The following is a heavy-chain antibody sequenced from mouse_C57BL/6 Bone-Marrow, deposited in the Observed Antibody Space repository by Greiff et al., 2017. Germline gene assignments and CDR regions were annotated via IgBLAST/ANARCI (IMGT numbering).Heavy chain of an antibody. D-gene: IGHD4-1*01. V-gene: IGHV5-6*01. Sequence: VQLQQSGGDLVKPGGSLKLSCAASGFTFSSYGMSWVRQTPDKRLEWVATISSGGSYTYYPDSVKGRFPISRDNAKNTLYLQMSSLKSEDTAMXYCASNWDGAMDYWGQGTSVTVSS. CDR2: ISSGGSYT. CDR1: GFTFSSYG. J-gene: IGHJ4*01. CDR3: ASNWDGAMDY.